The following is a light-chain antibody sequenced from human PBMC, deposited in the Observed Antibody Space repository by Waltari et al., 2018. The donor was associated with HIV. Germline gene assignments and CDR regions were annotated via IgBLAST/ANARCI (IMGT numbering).Light chain of an antibody. V-gene: IGKV3-15*01. J-gene: IGKJ1*01. Sequence: EILMTQSPATLSVSPGERATLSCRASQSVNSNFAWYQQKPGQTPRLRIYGTSTRATDIPARFSGSGSGTEFTLTISSLQSEDFAVYYCHHYNNWRETFGQGTKVEIK. CDR2: GTS. CDR1: QSVNSN. CDR3: HHYNNWRET.